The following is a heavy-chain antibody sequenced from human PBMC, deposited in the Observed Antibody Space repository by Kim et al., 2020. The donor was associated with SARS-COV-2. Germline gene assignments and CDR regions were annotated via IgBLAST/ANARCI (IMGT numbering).Heavy chain of an antibody. CDR3: ARDRRVSGPNWFDP. CDR2: IIPILGIA. CDR1: GGTFSSYT. D-gene: IGHD6-13*01. V-gene: IGHV1-69*04. J-gene: IGHJ5*02. Sequence: SVKVSCKASGGTFSSYTISWVRQAPGQGLEWMGRIIPILGIANYAQKFQGRVTITADKSTSTAYMELSSLRSEYTAVYYCARDRRVSGPNWFDPWGQGTLVTVSA.